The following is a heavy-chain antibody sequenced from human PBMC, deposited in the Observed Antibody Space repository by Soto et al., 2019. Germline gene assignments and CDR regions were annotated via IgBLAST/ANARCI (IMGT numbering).Heavy chain of an antibody. Sequence: GGSLRLSCAASGFTFNTYAMSWVRQAPGKGLEWVASLSGSGGFKEHASSVKGRFTISSDNSKHTLLLQSNVPTVDDTAVYYCGKDRYYDSRIIDSWGPGTLVPLSS. CDR1: GFTFNTYA. CDR2: LSGSGGFK. D-gene: IGHD3-22*01. J-gene: IGHJ4*02. CDR3: GKDRYYDSRIIDS. V-gene: IGHV3-23*01.